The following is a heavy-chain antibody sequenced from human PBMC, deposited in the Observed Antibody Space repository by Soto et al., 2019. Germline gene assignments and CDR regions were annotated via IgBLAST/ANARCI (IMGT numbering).Heavy chain of an antibody. CDR1: GGSISSSNW. J-gene: IGHJ6*03. CDR3: AKGIAAAGLGYYYMDV. D-gene: IGHD6-13*01. V-gene: IGHV4-4*02. Sequence: SETLSLTCAVSGGSISSSNWWSWVRQPPGKGLEWIGEIYHSGSTNYNPSLKSRVTISVDKSKNQFSLKLSSVTAADTAVYYCAKGIAAAGLGYYYMDVWGKGTTVTVSS. CDR2: IYHSGST.